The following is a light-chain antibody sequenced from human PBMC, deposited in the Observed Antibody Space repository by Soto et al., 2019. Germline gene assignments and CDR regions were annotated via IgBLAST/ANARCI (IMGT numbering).Light chain of an antibody. CDR3: SLSTTASTYV. CDR1: SSGFASYNR. Sequence: QSVLTQPPSVSGSPGQSVTISCTGTSSGFASYNRVSCYQRPPGTGPQLVIYEVTNRPSGIPDRFSGSKSGNTASLTIFGLQAEDEAEYFCSLSTTASTYVFGTGTKGPVL. V-gene: IGLV2-18*01. J-gene: IGLJ1*01. CDR2: EVT.